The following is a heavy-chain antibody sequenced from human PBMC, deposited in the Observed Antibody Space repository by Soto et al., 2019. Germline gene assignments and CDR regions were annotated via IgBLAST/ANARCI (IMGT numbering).Heavy chain of an antibody. V-gene: IGHV4-59*01. Sequence: LSLTCSVSGGSIRDYFWTWIRQSPGRGLEWIGYISSSGTVKYNSSPKSRVTISLDRSRNQFSLKLSLRSDDTAVYYCARDGYSGYDSPGPYGMDVWGQGTTVTVSS. CDR2: ISSSGTV. CDR3: ARDGYSGYDSPGPYGMDV. J-gene: IGHJ6*02. CDR1: GGSIRDYF. D-gene: IGHD5-12*01.